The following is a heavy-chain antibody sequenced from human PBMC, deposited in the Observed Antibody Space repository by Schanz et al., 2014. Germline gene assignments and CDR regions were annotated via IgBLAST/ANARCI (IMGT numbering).Heavy chain of an antibody. Sequence: EVQLLESGGGLVQPGGSLRLSCAASGFTFSSYAMSWVRQAPGKGLEWVSSFNDGGVNKYYADSVKGRFTISRDNSKNTLYLQMNSLRAEDTAVYYCANNWNLDYWGQGTLVTVSS. J-gene: IGHJ4*02. V-gene: IGHV3-23*01. CDR1: GFTFSSYA. CDR3: ANNWNLDY. CDR2: FNDGGVNK. D-gene: IGHD1-20*01.